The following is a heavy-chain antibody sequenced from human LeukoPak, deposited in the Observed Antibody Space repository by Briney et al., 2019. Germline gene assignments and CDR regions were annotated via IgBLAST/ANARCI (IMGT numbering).Heavy chain of an antibody. CDR3: ASLDPYSSGWYDAFDI. V-gene: IGHV3-21*01. J-gene: IGHJ3*02. Sequence: GGSLRLSCAASGFTFSSYSMNWVRQAPGKGLKWVSSISSSSSYIYYADSVKGRFTISRDNAKNSLYLQMNGLRAEDTAVYYCASLDPYSSGWYDAFDIWGQGTMVTVSS. D-gene: IGHD6-19*01. CDR1: GFTFSSYS. CDR2: ISSSSSYI.